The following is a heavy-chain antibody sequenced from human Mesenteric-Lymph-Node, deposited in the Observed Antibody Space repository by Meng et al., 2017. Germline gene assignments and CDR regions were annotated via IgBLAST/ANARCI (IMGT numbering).Heavy chain of an antibody. CDR3: ARGTLAVAGVFDY. CDR1: GASISPYY. CDR2: IYYNGNT. Sequence: GSLRLSCTVSGASISPYYWTWIRQPPGKELEWIGYIYYNGNTDYNPSLQSRVTMSVDTSKSQFSLQLRSATTAATAIYYCARGTLAVAGVFDYWGQGTLVTVSS. D-gene: IGHD6-19*01. J-gene: IGHJ4*02. V-gene: IGHV4-59*01.